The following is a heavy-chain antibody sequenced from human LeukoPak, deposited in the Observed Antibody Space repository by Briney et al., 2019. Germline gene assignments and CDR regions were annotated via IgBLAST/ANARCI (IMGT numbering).Heavy chain of an antibody. D-gene: IGHD2-8*01. V-gene: IGHV4-34*01. CDR1: GVSFSGYY. CDR2: INHSGST. J-gene: IGHJ6*03. Sequence: SETLSLTCAVYGVSFSGYYWSWIRQPPGKGLEWIGEINHSGSTNYNPSLKSRVTISVDTSKNQFSLKLSSVTAADTAVYYCAKDRCSNGVGCYHYYMDVWGKGTTVTISS. CDR3: AKDRCSNGVGCYHYYMDV.